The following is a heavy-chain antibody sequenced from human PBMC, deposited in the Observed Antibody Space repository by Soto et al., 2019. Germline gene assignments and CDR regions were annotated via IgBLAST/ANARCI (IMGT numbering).Heavy chain of an antibody. D-gene: IGHD6-6*01. CDR1: GFTFSSYS. CDR3: ARDSASYSSSSGSYWYFDL. V-gene: IGHV3-48*02. Sequence: EVQLVESGGGLVQPGGSLRLSCVASGFTFSSYSMNWVRQAPGKGLEWVSYTSSGSATIYYADSVKGRFTISRDNAKNSLYLQMNSRRDGDTAVYYCARDSASYSSSSGSYWYFDLWGRGTLVTVSS. CDR2: TSSGSATI. J-gene: IGHJ2*01.